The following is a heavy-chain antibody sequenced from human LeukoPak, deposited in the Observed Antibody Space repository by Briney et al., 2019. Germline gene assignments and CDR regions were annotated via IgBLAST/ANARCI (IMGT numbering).Heavy chain of an antibody. CDR1: GFTFSSYA. Sequence: GASLRLSCAASGFTFSSYAMSWVRQAPGKGLEWVSAISGSGGSTYYADSVKGRFTISRDNSKNTLYLQINSLRAEDTAVYYCAKGGDRVVVPAAIRGEFDYWGQGTLVTVSS. CDR3: AKGGDRVVVPAAIRGEFDY. D-gene: IGHD2-2*02. CDR2: ISGSGGST. J-gene: IGHJ4*02. V-gene: IGHV3-23*01.